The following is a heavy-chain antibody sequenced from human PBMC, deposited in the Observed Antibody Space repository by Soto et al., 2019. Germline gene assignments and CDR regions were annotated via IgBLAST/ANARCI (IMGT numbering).Heavy chain of an antibody. CDR1: GYTFTSYY. CDR2: INPSGGST. D-gene: IGHD3-9*01. Sequence: ASVKVSCKASGYTFTSYYMHWVRQAPGQGLEWMGIINPSGGSTSYAQKFQGRVTMTRDTSTSTVYMELSSLRSEDTAVYYCARDAELRYFDWLSTYYYYYGMGVWGQGTTVTVSS. J-gene: IGHJ6*02. V-gene: IGHV1-46*01. CDR3: ARDAELRYFDWLSTYYYYYGMGV.